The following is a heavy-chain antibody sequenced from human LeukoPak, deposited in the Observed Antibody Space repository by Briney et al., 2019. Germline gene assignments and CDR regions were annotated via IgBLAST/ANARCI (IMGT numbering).Heavy chain of an antibody. D-gene: IGHD3-16*02. V-gene: IGHV4-34*01. Sequence: SETLSLTCAVYGGSFSGYYWSWIRQPPGKGLEWIGEINHSGSTNYNPSLKGRVTISVDTSKKQFSLKLSSVTAADTAVYYCARGLSAVVYWGQGTLVTVSS. J-gene: IGHJ4*02. CDR3: ARGLSAVVY. CDR1: GGSFSGYY. CDR2: INHSGST.